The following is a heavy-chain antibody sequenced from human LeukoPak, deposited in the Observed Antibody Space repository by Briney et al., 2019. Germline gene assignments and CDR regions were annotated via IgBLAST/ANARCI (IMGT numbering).Heavy chain of an antibody. CDR1: GFTSTSHA. V-gene: IGHV3-23*01. CDR2: SSGSGGST. D-gene: IGHD3-16*01. CDR3: SKELKFGLHYFAY. Sequence: GGSPRLSCASPGFTSTSHAISCGREAPGNRLRYFAVSSGSGGSTDYAEAGKGRVTISTDKSKNTLYTQMNSLRSEDTARYYCSKELKFGLHYFAYWGQGALVTVSS. J-gene: IGHJ4*02.